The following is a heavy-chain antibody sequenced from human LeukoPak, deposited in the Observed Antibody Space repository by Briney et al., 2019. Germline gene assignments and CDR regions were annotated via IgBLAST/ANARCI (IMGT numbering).Heavy chain of an antibody. V-gene: IGHV3-23*01. CDR2: ISGSGGST. CDR3: AKAGWFGELHDAFDI. D-gene: IGHD3-10*01. CDR1: GFTFSSYA. J-gene: IGHJ3*02. Sequence: GGSLRLSCAASGFTFSSYAMSWVRQAPGKGLEWVSAISGSGGSTYYADSVKGRFTISRDNSKNTLYLQMNSLRAEDAAVYYCAKAGWFGELHDAFDIWGQGTMVTVSS.